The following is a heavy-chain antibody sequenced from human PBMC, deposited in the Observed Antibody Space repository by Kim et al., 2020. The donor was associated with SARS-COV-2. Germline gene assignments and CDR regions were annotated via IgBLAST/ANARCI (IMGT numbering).Heavy chain of an antibody. V-gene: IGHV3-23*01. D-gene: IGHD3-9*01. CDR3: AKDPPYYDILTGYYPPFDY. CDR2: ISGSGGST. J-gene: IGHJ4*02. Sequence: GGSLRLSCAASGFTFSSYAMSWVRQAPGKGLEWVSAISGSGGSTYYADSVKGRFTISRDNSKNTLYLQMNSLRAEDTAVYYCAKDPPYYDILTGYYPPFDYWGQGTLVTVSS. CDR1: GFTFSSYA.